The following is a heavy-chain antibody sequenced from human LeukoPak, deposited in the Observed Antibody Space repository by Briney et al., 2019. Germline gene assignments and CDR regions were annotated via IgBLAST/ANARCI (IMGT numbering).Heavy chain of an antibody. D-gene: IGHD2-21*02. CDR2: IWSDGSNK. V-gene: IGHV3-33*01. CDR1: GFTFNHYG. Sequence: GGSLRLSCAASGFTFNHYGMHWVRQAPGKGLEWMAVIWSDGSNKYYADSVKGRFTISRDNSKNTLYLQMNSLRAEDTAVYYCARAGGDCSSCPFKPPGDYWGQGTLVTVSS. J-gene: IGHJ4*02. CDR3: ARAGGDCSSCPFKPPGDY.